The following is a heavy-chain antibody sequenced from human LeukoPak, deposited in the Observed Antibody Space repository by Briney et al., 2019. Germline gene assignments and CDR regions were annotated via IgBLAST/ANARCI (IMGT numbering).Heavy chain of an antibody. Sequence: SETLSLTCTVSGGSISGYYWSWIRQPPGKGLECIGYIYYSGSTNYNPSLKSRVTISVDTSKNQFSLKLSSVTAADTAVYYCARGGFYDFWSGYGGWFDPWGQGTLVTVSS. CDR3: ARGGFYDFWSGYGGWFDP. V-gene: IGHV4-59*01. CDR2: IYYSGST. D-gene: IGHD3-3*01. J-gene: IGHJ5*02. CDR1: GGSISGYY.